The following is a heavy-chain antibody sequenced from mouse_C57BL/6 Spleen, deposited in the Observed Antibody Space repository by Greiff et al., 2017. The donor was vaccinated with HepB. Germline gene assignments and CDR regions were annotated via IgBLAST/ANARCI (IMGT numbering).Heavy chain of an antibody. D-gene: IGHD1-1*01. V-gene: IGHV5-17*01. CDR1: GFTFSDYG. Sequence: DVHLVESGGGLVKPGGSLKLSCAASGFTFSDYGMHWVRQAPEKGLEWVAYISSGSSTIYYADTVKGRFTISRDNAKNTLFLQMTSLRSEDTAMYYGARTNYYGSSPFAYWGQGTLVTVSA. J-gene: IGHJ3*01. CDR2: ISSGSSTI. CDR3: ARTNYYGSSPFAY.